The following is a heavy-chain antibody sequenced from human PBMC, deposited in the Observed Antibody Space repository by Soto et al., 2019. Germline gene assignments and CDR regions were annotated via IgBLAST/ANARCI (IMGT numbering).Heavy chain of an antibody. V-gene: IGHV3-48*02. J-gene: IGHJ4*02. CDR1: GFKFNIYS. D-gene: IGHD6-19*01. CDR2: ITSDTKTI. CDR3: ARSVEGHFDY. Sequence: EVQLVESGGALVQPGGSLRLSCAASGFKFNIYSMNWVRQAPGKGLEWSAYITSDTKTIKYGDSVKGRFTISRDNAKNSVYLQMNSLSDEVTAGYYCARSVEGHFDYWGQGTVVTVSS.